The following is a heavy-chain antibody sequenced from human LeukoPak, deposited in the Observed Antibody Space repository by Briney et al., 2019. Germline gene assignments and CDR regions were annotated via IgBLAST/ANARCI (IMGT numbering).Heavy chain of an antibody. CDR2: IYYHGST. CDR3: AREYSGFDY. Sequence: SETLSLTCTVSGDPISSNSNYKWNWIRQPPGKGLEWIGYIYYHGSTNYNPSLKSRVTFSVDTSKNQFSLKLRSVTAADTAVYYCAREYSGFDYWGQGTLVTVSS. V-gene: IGHV4-61*01. CDR1: GDPISSNSNYK. J-gene: IGHJ4*02. D-gene: IGHD6-13*01.